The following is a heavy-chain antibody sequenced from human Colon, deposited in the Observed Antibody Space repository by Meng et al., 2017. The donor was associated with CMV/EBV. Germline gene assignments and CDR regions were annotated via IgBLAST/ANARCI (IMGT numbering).Heavy chain of an antibody. Sequence: GGSLRLSCGVSGFSFNTYWMSWVRQAPGKGLEWVANIKEDGSEKHYVDSVKGRFIISRDNAKNSLYLQMNSLRAEDTAIYYCAGGYYFDYWGHGTLVTVSS. CDR3: AGGYYFDY. V-gene: IGHV3-7*04. J-gene: IGHJ4*01. CDR2: IKEDGSEK. CDR1: GFSFNTYW.